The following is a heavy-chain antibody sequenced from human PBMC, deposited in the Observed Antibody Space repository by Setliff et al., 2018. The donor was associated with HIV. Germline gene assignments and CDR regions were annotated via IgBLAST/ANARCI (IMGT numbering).Heavy chain of an antibody. Sequence: WIRQHPGKGLEWMGIIYPGDSDTRYSPSFQGQVTISVDNSISTTFLQWSSLRASDTAIYFCVRHITNPRWAYFDYWGQGTPVTVSS. CDR3: VRHITNPRWAYFDY. V-gene: IGHV5-51*01. D-gene: IGHD1-20*01. J-gene: IGHJ4*02. CDR2: IYPGDSDT.